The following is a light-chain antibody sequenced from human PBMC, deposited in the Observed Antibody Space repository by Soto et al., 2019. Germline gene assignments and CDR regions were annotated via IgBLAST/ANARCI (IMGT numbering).Light chain of an antibody. V-gene: IGKV3D-15*01. CDR1: QSVSRY. J-gene: IGKJ3*01. CDR3: QQYNEWPYT. Sequence: EIVLTQSPGTLSLSPGERATFSCRASQSVSRYLAWYQQKPGQAPRLLIYDASNRATGIPARFSGSGYGTEFNLTISSLQSEDFAVYYCQQYNEWPYTFGPGTKVDIK. CDR2: DAS.